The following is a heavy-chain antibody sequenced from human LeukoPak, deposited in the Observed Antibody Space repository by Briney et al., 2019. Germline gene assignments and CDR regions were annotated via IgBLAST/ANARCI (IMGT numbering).Heavy chain of an antibody. CDR1: GFTFSDFP. D-gene: IGHD5-18*01. CDR2: IFPSSVEI. CDR3: ATYRQIQVPFEF. J-gene: IGHJ4*02. Sequence: GSLRLPCAASGFTFSDFPMIWVRQAPGKGLEWVSTIFPSSVEIHYADSVKGRFTISRDNSRSTLSLQMDSLRAEDTATYYCATYRQIQVPFEFWGQGTLVTVSS. V-gene: IGHV3-23*01.